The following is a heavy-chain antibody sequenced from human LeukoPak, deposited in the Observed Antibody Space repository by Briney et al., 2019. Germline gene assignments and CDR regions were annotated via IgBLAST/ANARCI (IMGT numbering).Heavy chain of an antibody. J-gene: IGHJ4*02. CDR2: IGGRDGST. Sequence: GGSLRLSCAASGFTFSSYGMSWVRQAPGMGLEWVSAIGGRDGSTYYADSVKGRFTISRDNSKNTLYVQMNSLRAEDTAVYYCAKGHYYGSGSLDYWGQGTLVTVSP. V-gene: IGHV3-23*01. D-gene: IGHD3-10*01. CDR3: AKGHYYGSGSLDY. CDR1: GFTFSSYG.